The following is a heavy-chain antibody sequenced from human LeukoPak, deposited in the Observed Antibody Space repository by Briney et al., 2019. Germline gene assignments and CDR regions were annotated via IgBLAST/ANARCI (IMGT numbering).Heavy chain of an antibody. CDR1: GFTFSSYA. V-gene: IGHV3-30*04. CDR2: ISYDVSNK. Sequence: GGSLRLSCAASGFTFSSYAMHWVRQAPGKGLEGVAVISYDVSNKYYADSVKGRFTISRDNSKSTLYLQMNSLRAEDTAVYYCARGGGQWLVRDYYFDYWGQGTLVTVSS. CDR3: ARGGGQWLVRDYYFDY. J-gene: IGHJ4*02. D-gene: IGHD6-19*01.